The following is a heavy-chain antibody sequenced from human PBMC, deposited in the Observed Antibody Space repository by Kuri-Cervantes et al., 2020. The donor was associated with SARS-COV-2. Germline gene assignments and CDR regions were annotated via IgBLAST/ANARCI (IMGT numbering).Heavy chain of an antibody. Sequence: GGSLRLSCAASGFTFSSYGMHWVRQAPGKGLEWVAFIRYDGSNKYYADSVKGRFTISRDNSKNTLYLQMNSLRAEDTAVYYCARNDFWSGYYFDYWGQGTLVTVLL. V-gene: IGHV3-30*02. CDR2: IRYDGSNK. J-gene: IGHJ4*02. D-gene: IGHD3-3*01. CDR3: ARNDFWSGYYFDY. CDR1: GFTFSSYG.